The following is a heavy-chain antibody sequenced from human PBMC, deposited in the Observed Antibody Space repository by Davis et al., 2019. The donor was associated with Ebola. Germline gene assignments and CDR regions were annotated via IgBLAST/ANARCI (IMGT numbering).Heavy chain of an antibody. J-gene: IGHJ6*02. CDR3: ARSHSSGWYSMDV. V-gene: IGHV5-51*01. CDR1: GYTFTNNW. CDR2: IYPGDSDI. D-gene: IGHD6-19*01. Sequence: GESLKISCRGSGYTFTNNWISWVRQMPGKGLEWMGIIYPGDSDIRYSPSFRGQVTISADKSFSTAYLQWSGLKASDTAMYYCARSHSSGWYSMDVWGQGTTVTVSS.